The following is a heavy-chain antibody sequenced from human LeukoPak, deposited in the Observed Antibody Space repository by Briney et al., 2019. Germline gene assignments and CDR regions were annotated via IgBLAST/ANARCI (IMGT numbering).Heavy chain of an antibody. D-gene: IGHD6-19*01. J-gene: IGHJ4*02. CDR1: GFTFSSYG. CDR2: ISYDGSNK. V-gene: IGHV3-30*18. Sequence: GRSLRLSCAASGFTFSSYGMHWVRQAPGKGLEWVAVISYDGSNKYYADSVKGRFTISRDNSKNTLYLQMNSLRAEDTAVYYCAKDYGAVAGPGGFDYWGQGTLVTVSS. CDR3: AKDYGAVAGPGGFDY.